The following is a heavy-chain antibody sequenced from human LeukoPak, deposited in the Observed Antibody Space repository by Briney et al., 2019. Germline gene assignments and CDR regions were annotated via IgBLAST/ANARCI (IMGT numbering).Heavy chain of an antibody. V-gene: IGHV3-23*01. CDR3: AKSFMALVVVPAAIHYMDV. Sequence: GGSLRLSCAASGFTFSSYAMSWVRQAPGKGLEWVSAISGSGGSTYYADSVKGRFTISRDNSKNTLHLQMNSLRAEDTAVYYCAKSFMALVVVPAAIHYMDVWGKGTTVTVSS. D-gene: IGHD2-2*01. CDR1: GFTFSSYA. CDR2: ISGSGGST. J-gene: IGHJ6*03.